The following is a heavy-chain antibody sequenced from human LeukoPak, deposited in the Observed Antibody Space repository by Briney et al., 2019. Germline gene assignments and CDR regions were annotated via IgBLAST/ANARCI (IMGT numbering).Heavy chain of an antibody. V-gene: IGHV1-18*01. CDR3: ARANYNILTGYVAYASDI. CDR2: LSAYNGNT. Sequence: ASVKVSCKASGYTFTSYGISWVRRAPGQGLEWMGWLSAYNGNTNYAQNLQGRLTMTTDTSTSTAYMELRSLRSDDTAVYYCARANYNILTGYVAYASDIWGQGTMVAVSS. D-gene: IGHD3-9*01. CDR1: GYTFTSYG. J-gene: IGHJ3*02.